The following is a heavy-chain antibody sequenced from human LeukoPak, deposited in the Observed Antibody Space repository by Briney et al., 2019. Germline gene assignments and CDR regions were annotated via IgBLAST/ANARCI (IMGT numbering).Heavy chain of an antibody. D-gene: IGHD2-2*01. CDR3: AKEGQVVPAATPHYYYYGMDV. CDR1: GFTFSSYA. J-gene: IGHJ6*02. CDR2: ISGSGGST. V-gene: IGHV3-23*01. Sequence: GRSLRLSCAASGFTFSSYAMSWVRQAPGKGLEWVSAISGSGGSTYYADSVKGRFTISRDNSKNTLYLQMNSLRAEDTAVYYCAKEGQVVPAATPHYYYYGMDVWGQGTTVTVSS.